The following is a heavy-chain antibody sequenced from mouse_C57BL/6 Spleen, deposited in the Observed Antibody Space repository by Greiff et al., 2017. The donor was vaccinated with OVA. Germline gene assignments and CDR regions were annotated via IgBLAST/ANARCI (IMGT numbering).Heavy chain of an antibody. V-gene: IGHV1-39*01. CDR3: ARLEDLYDCAMDY. J-gene: IGHJ4*01. CDR1: GYSFTDYH. Sequence: EVQLQQSGPELVKPGASVKISCKASGYSFTDYHMNWVKQSNGKSLEWIGVINPHYGTTSYNQKFKGKATLTVDQSSITAYMQLNSLTSEDAAVDYCARLEDLYDCAMDYWGQGTSVTVSS. CDR2: INPHYGTT. D-gene: IGHD2-12*01.